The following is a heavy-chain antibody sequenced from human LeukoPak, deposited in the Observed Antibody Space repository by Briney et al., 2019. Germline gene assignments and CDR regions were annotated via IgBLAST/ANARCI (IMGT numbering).Heavy chain of an antibody. V-gene: IGHV1-2*02. Sequence: ASVKVSCKASGYTFTGYYMHWVRQAPGQGLEWMGWINPNSGGTNYAQKFQGRVTMTRDTSISTAYMELSRLRSDDTAVYYCARVGPGIAAAFDYWGQGTLVTVSS. CDR2: INPNSGGT. CDR1: GYTFTGYY. D-gene: IGHD6-13*01. J-gene: IGHJ4*02. CDR3: ARVGPGIAAAFDY.